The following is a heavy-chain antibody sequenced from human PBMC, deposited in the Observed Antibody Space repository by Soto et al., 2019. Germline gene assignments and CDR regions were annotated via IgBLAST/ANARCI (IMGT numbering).Heavy chain of an antibody. V-gene: IGHV1-46*03. CDR2: INPSGGST. D-gene: IGHD5-12*01. Sequence: ASVKVSCKASGYTFTSYYMHWVRQAPGRGLEWMGIINPSGGSTSYAQKFQGRVTMTRDTSTSTVYMELSSLRSEDTAVYYCARVPIVATIPGIEYFQHWGQGTLVTVSS. J-gene: IGHJ1*01. CDR1: GYTFTSYY. CDR3: ARVPIVATIPGIEYFQH.